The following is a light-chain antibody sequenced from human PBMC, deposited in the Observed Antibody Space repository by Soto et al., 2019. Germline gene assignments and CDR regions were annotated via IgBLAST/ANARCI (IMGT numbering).Light chain of an antibody. CDR1: QSVSSSY. Sequence: EMELAQSPATLSLSAGGRATLSCRASQSVSSSYLAWYQQKPGQAPRLLIYGASSRATGIPDRFSGSGSGTDFTLTISRLEPEDFPVYHCHQYGSSPLTFGGGTKVDIK. CDR3: HQYGSSPLT. J-gene: IGKJ4*01. V-gene: IGKV3-20*01. CDR2: GAS.